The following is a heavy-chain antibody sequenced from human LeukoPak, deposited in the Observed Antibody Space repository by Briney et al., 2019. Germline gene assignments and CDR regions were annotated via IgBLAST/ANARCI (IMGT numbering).Heavy chain of an antibody. Sequence: VASVKVSCKASGYTFTGYYMHWVRQAPGQGLEWMGWINPNSGGTNYAQKFQGRVTMTRDTSISTAYMELSRLRSDDTAVYYCARTQWELLIRLDYWGQGTLVTVSS. CDR3: ARTQWELLIRLDY. CDR2: INPNSGGT. CDR1: GYTFTGYY. J-gene: IGHJ4*02. D-gene: IGHD1-26*01. V-gene: IGHV1-2*02.